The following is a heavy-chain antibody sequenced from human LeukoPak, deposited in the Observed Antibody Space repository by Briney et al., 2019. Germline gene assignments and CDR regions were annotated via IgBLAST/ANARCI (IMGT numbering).Heavy chain of an antibody. J-gene: IGHJ5*02. D-gene: IGHD2-15*01. V-gene: IGHV3-23*01. CDR3: AKDLGMGGGSCFHH. Sequence: GGSLRLSCAASGFIFSSCAMSWVRQAPEKGLEWVSAISGSGGNTYYAGSVKGRFTISRDNSRNTLYLQMNSLRVEDTAVYYCAKDLGMGGGSCFHHWGQGILVTVSS. CDR1: GFIFSSCA. CDR2: ISGSGGNT.